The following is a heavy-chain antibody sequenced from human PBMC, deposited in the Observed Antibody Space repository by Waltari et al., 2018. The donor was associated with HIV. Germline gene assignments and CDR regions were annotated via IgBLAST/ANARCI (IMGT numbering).Heavy chain of an antibody. CDR2: ISWKSGVI. V-gene: IGHV3-9*01. D-gene: IGHD3-10*02. J-gene: IGHJ5*02. CDR3: ARGPMYKWFDP. CDR1: GFNFPVYA. Sequence: DGQLVESVGVLVQTGGALRLSCASLGFNFPVYAMHWVRQAPGKGLEWVSGISWKSGVIAYADSVRGRFTISRDNAKNSLYLQMNSLRAEDTAFYYCARGPMYKWFDPWGQGTLVTVSS.